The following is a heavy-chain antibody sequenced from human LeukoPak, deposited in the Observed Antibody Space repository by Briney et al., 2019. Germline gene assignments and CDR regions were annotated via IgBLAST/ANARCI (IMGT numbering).Heavy chain of an antibody. CDR2: INHSGST. Sequence: SETLSLTCAVYGGSLSGYYWSWIRQPPRKGLGWIGEINHSGSTNYNPSLKSRVTISVDTSKNQFSLKLSSVTAADTAVYYCARALDLYYYYYMDVWGKGTTVTVSS. CDR3: ARALDLYYYYYMDV. J-gene: IGHJ6*03. CDR1: GGSLSGYY. V-gene: IGHV4-34*01.